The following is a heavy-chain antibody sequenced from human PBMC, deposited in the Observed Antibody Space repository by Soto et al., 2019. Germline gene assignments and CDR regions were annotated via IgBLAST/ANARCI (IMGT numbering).Heavy chain of an antibody. Sequence: EVQLVESGGGLVQPGGSLRLSCAASGFTVSSNYMSWVRQAPGKGLEWVSVIYSGGSTYYADSVKGRLTISRENSKNTLYLEMSSTTAEDTAVYYCARDRIAVAGNPESFQPWGQGTLVTVSS. V-gene: IGHV3-66*01. CDR1: GFTVSSNY. D-gene: IGHD6-19*01. CDR3: ARDRIAVAGNPESFQP. CDR2: IYSGGST. J-gene: IGHJ1*01.